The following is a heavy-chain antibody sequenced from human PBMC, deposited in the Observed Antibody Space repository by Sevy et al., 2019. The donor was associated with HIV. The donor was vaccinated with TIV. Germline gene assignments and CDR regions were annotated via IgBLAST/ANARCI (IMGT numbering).Heavy chain of an antibody. J-gene: IGHJ4*02. D-gene: IGHD3-22*01. V-gene: IGHV1-24*01. CDR1: GYTLTQLS. Sequence: ASVKVSCKVCGYTLTQLSMHWVRQAPGKGLEWMGSFDPEDGETIYAQKLQGRVTMTEDTSADTAYMELNSLRSEDTAVYYCATTKDYYDSSGCPFDYWGQGTPVTISS. CDR3: ATTKDYYDSSGCPFDY. CDR2: FDPEDGET.